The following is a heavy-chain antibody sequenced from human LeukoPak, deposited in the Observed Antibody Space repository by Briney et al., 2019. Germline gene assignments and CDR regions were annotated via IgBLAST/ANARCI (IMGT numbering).Heavy chain of an antibody. D-gene: IGHD1-7*01. Sequence: GGSLRLSCAASGFTYSIQAMTWVRQSPGEGLEWVSTISGNGDYTYYADSVKGRFTISRDNSKNTLYLQMNTLRAEDTAVYYCAKDGLALYNWNYGDYWGQGTLVTVSS. CDR3: AKDGLALYNWNYGDY. CDR2: ISGNGDYT. J-gene: IGHJ4*02. CDR1: GFTYSIQA. V-gene: IGHV3-23*01.